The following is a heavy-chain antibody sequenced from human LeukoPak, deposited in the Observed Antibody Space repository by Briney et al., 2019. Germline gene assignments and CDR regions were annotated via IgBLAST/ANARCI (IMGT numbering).Heavy chain of an antibody. Sequence: GGSLRLSCAASGNYWMHWVRQAPGKGLVWVSHINSDGSWTSYADSVKGRFTISKDNAKNTVYLQMNSLRAEDTAVYYCATLGGLLFDYWGQGTLVTVSS. CDR1: GNYW. D-gene: IGHD2-15*01. CDR3: ATLGGLLFDY. CDR2: INSDGSWT. V-gene: IGHV3-74*01. J-gene: IGHJ4*02.